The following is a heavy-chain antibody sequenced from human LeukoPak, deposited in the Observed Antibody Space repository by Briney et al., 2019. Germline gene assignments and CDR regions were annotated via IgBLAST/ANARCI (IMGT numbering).Heavy chain of an antibody. D-gene: IGHD2-21*02. CDR1: GFTVSSNY. CDR3: TSWGDTTAEYFQR. J-gene: IGHJ1*01. Sequence: GGSLRLSCAASGFTVSSNYMSWVRQAPGKGLEWVAHINPDGRDTYYVDSVKGRFTISRDNAQNSMYLQMNSLRVEDTAVYYCTSWGDTTAEYFQRWGQGTLVTVSS. CDR2: INPDGRDT. V-gene: IGHV3-7*01.